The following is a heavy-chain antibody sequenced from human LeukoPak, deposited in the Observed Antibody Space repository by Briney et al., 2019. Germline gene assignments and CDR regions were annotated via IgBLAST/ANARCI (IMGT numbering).Heavy chain of an antibody. CDR3: ARGGIGGSGWYVSSLYYYYYMDV. CDR1: GGSISSGSYY. V-gene: IGHV4-61*02. J-gene: IGHJ6*03. Sequence: SETLSLTCTVSGGSISSGSYYWSWIRQPAGKGLEWIGRIYTSGSTNYNPSLKSRVTISVDTSKNQFSLKLSSVTAADTAVYYCARGGIGGSGWYVSSLYYYYYMDVWGKGTTVTISS. D-gene: IGHD6-19*01. CDR2: IYTSGST.